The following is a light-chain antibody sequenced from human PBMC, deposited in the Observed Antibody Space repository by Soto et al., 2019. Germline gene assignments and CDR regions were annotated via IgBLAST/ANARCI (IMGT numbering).Light chain of an antibody. CDR2: AAS. Sequence: DIQMTQSPSSLSASVGARVTITCRASQGITDYLAWYQQKPGQVPNLLIYAASTLQSGVPSRFSASGSGTDFTLTITGLQPEDVATYYCQNYNSAPWTFGQGTKVEIK. V-gene: IGKV1-27*01. CDR3: QNYNSAPWT. J-gene: IGKJ1*01. CDR1: QGITDY.